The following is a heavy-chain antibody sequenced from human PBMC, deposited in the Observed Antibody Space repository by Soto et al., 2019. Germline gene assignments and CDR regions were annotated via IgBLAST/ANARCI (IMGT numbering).Heavy chain of an antibody. CDR2: IYPGDSDT. D-gene: IGHD6-19*01. J-gene: IGHJ3*02. CDR1: GYSFTSYW. V-gene: IGHV5-51*01. CDR3: ARGMDSSGWHIWAFDI. Sequence: PGESLKISCKGSGYSFTSYWIGWVRQMPGKGLEWMGIIYPGDSDTRYSPSFQGQVTISADKSISTAYLQWSSLKASDTAMYYCARGMDSSGWHIWAFDIWGQGTMVTVSS.